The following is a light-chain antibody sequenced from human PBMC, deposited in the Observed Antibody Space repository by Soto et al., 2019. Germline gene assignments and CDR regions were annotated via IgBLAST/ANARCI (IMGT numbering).Light chain of an antibody. CDR1: QSLLHYNGYNY. CDR3: MQALQTPA. J-gene: IGKJ5*01. CDR2: LGS. V-gene: IGKV2-28*01. Sequence: DIVMTQSPLSLPVTPGEPASISCRSSQSLLHYNGYNYLDWYLQKPGQSPQLLIYLGSNRASGVPDRFSGSGSGTDFTLKISRVEAEDVGVYYCMQALQTPAFGQGTRLEIK.